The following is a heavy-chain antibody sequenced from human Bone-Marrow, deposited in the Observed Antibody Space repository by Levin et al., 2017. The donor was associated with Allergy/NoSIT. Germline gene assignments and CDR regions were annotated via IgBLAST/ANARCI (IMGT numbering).Heavy chain of an antibody. CDR3: TKGGLWSGYYSGFDS. CDR2: ISWDSVTV. Sequence: PGGSLRLSCVTSGFTFDDYAMHWVRQAPGKGLDWVSCISWDSVTVEYADSVKDRFTISRDNAKNSVYLQMNSLRPEDTALYFCTKGGLWSGYYSGFDSWGQGTPVTVSS. D-gene: IGHD3-3*01. J-gene: IGHJ4*02. V-gene: IGHV3-9*01. CDR1: GFTFDDYA.